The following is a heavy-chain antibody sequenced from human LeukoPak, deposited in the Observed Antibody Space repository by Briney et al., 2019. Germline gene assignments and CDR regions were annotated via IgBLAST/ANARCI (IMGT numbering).Heavy chain of an antibody. CDR1: GYTFTSYD. Sequence: ASVKVSCKASGYTFTSYDINWVRQATGQGLEWMGWMNPNSGNTGYAQKFQGRVTMTRNTSISTAYMELSSLRSEDTAVYYCARVARSRRNWFDPWGQGTLVTVSS. CDR3: ARVARSRRNWFDP. J-gene: IGHJ5*02. V-gene: IGHV1-8*01. D-gene: IGHD5-12*01. CDR2: MNPNSGNT.